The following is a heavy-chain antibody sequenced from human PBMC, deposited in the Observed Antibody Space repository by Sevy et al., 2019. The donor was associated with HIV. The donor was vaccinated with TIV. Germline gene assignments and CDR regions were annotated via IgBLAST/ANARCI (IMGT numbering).Heavy chain of an antibody. CDR3: ARSLGSITIFGVAGGFDY. J-gene: IGHJ4*02. CDR1: GFTFSSYS. CDR2: ISSSSSTI. D-gene: IGHD3-3*01. V-gene: IGHV3-48*02. Sequence: GGSLRLSCAASGFTFSSYSMNWVRQAPGKGLEWVSYISSSSSTIYYADSVKGRFTISRENAKNSLYLQMNSLRDEDTAVYYCARSLGSITIFGVAGGFDYWGQGTLVTVSS.